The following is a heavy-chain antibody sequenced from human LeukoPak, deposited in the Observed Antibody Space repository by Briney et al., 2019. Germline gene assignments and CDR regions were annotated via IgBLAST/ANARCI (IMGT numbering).Heavy chain of an antibody. CDR2: IYYSGST. J-gene: IGHJ4*02. V-gene: IGHV4-59*01. CDR3: AAKDYYGSSWTFDY. D-gene: IGHD3-10*01. CDR1: GGSISSYY. Sequence: SETLSLTCTVSGGSISSYYWSWIRQPPGKGLKGIGYIYYSGSTNYNPSLKSRVTISVDTSKNQFSLKLSSVTAADTAVYYCAAKDYYGSSWTFDYWGQGTLVTVSS.